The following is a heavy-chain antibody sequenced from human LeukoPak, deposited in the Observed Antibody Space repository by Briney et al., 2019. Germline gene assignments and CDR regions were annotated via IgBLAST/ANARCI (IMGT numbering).Heavy chain of an antibody. CDR2: ISGSGGST. D-gene: IGHD3-3*01. J-gene: IGHJ4*02. CDR3: ARDLGSGRLLNLDY. V-gene: IGHV3-23*01. Sequence: PGGSLRLSCAASGFTFSSYWMSWVRQAPGKGLEWVSAISGSGGSTYYAESVKGRCTISRDNSKKTLFLQMNSLRAEDTAVYYCARDLGSGRLLNLDYWGQGALVTVSS. CDR1: GFTFSSYW.